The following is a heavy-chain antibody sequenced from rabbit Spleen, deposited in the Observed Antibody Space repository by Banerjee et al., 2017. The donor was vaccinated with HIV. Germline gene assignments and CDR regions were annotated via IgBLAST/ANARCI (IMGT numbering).Heavy chain of an antibody. CDR2: IDTGSSGFT. J-gene: IGHJ4*01. D-gene: IGHD4-1*01. V-gene: IGHV1S45*01. CDR3: AREGGILVAGAFNL. CDR1: GVSFSDKDV. Sequence: QEQLVESGGGLVKPEGSLTLTCKASGVSFSDKDVMCWVRQAPGKGLEWIACIDTGSSGFTYFASWAKGRFTISKTSSTTVTLQVTSLTAADTATYFCAREGGILVAGAFNLWGQGTLVTVS.